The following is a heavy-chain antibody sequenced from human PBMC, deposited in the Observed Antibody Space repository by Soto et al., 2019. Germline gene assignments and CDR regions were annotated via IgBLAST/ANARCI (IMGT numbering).Heavy chain of an antibody. CDR2: IYYSGST. V-gene: IGHV4-59*08. CDR1: GGSITNYY. J-gene: IGHJ4*02. D-gene: IGHD5-18*01. CDR3: ARHVLGVDTAMVEFDY. Sequence: SETLSLTCTVSGGSITNYYWSWIRQPPGKGLEWIGYIYYSGSTNYNPSLKSRVTISVDTSKIQFSLKLSSVTAADTAVYYCARHVLGVDTAMVEFDYWGQGTLVTVSS.